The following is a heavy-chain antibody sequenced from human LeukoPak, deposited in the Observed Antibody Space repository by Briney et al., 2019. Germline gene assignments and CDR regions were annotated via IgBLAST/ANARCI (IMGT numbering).Heavy chain of an antibody. CDR2: ISVYNGNT. CDR1: GYTFTNYG. D-gene: IGHD2-15*01. V-gene: IGHV1-18*01. J-gene: IGHJ4*02. Sequence: RASVKVSCKASGYTFTNYGVTWVRQAPGQGLEWMGWISVYNGNTNYQHKFQGRVTMTTDTSTSTAYMELRSLRSDDTAVYYCARVPHCSGGSCYGHFDYWGQGTLVTVSS. CDR3: ARVPHCSGGSCYGHFDY.